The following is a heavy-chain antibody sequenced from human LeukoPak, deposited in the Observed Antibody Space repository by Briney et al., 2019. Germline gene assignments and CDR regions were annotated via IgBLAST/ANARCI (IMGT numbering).Heavy chain of an antibody. J-gene: IGHJ3*02. Sequence: SGPTLVKPTQTLTLTCTFSGFSLSTSGVGVGWIRQPPGKALEWLALIYWNDDKRYSPSLKSRLTITKDTSKNQVVLTMTNMDPVDTATYYCAHRLPRGSGIVDAFDIWGQGTMVTVSS. CDR1: GFSLSTSGVG. CDR3: AHRLPRGSGIVDAFDI. CDR2: IYWNDDK. D-gene: IGHD1-26*01. V-gene: IGHV2-5*01.